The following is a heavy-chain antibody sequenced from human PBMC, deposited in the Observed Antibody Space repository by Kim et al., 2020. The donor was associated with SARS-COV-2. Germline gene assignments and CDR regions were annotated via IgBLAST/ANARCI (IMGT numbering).Heavy chain of an antibody. Sequence: ASVKVSCKASGYTFPSYGISWVRQAPGQGLEWMGWISAYNGNTNYAQKLQGRVTMTTDTSTSTAYMELRSLRSDDTAVYYCARATYYYDSSGYSSDYWGQGTLVTVSS. V-gene: IGHV1-18*01. CDR3: ARATYYYDSSGYSSDY. D-gene: IGHD3-22*01. J-gene: IGHJ4*02. CDR1: GYTFPSYG. CDR2: ISAYNGNT.